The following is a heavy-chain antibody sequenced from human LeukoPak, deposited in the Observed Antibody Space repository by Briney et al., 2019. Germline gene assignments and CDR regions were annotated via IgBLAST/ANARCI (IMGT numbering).Heavy chain of an antibody. CDR1: GLTFSSNC. J-gene: IGHJ4*02. CDR2: IKQDGRKK. D-gene: IGHD3-3*01. CDR3: ARDYPYYDFWRGDGPTAYVDY. Sequence: PGGSLTLSCAASGLTFSSNCRSWVRQPPGKGLEWVANIKQDGRKKYYVNSVKGRFTISRDNAKNSLYLQKNSLRAEDTAVYYCARDYPYYDFWRGDGPTAYVDYWGQGTLVTVSS. V-gene: IGHV3-7*01.